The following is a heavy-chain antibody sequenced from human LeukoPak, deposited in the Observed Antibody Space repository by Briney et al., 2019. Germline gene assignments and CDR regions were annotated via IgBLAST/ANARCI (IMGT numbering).Heavy chain of an antibody. J-gene: IGHJ4*02. D-gene: IGHD3-10*01. V-gene: IGHV4-38-2*02. Sequence: SETLSLTCTVSGYSISSGYYWGWIRQPPGKGLEWIGSIYHSGSTYYNPSLKSRVTISVDTSKNQFSLKLSSVTAADTAVYYCARHLLWFGESLNLPFDYWGQGTLVTVSS. CDR3: ARHLLWFGESLNLPFDY. CDR2: IYHSGST. CDR1: GYSISSGYY.